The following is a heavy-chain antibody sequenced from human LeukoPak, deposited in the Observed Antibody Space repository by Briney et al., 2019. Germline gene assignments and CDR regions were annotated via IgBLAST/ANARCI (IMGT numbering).Heavy chain of an antibody. CDR2: ISSSSSYI. V-gene: IGHV3-21*01. CDR1: GFTFSSYS. D-gene: IGHD3-22*01. J-gene: IGHJ4*02. CDR3: ARVFRNYYDSSGPIDY. Sequence: GGSLRLSCAASGFTFSSYSMNWVRQAPGKGLEWVSSISSSSSYIYYADSVKGRFTISRDNAKNSLYLQMNSLRAEDTAVYYCARVFRNYYDSSGPIDYWGQGTLVTVSS.